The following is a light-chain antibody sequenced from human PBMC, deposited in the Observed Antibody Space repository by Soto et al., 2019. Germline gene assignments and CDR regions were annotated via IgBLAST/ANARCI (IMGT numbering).Light chain of an antibody. J-gene: IGKJ1*01. V-gene: IGKV3-20*01. CDR1: QSISSNY. CDR3: HQYGYSSWT. CDR2: ATS. Sequence: EIVLTQSPGTLSLSPGERATLSCRASQSISSNYLAWYQQKPGQAPRLLIYATSSRATGIPDRFSVSGSGTDFTLTISRLDPEDFAVYYCHQYGYSSWTFGQGTKVEIK.